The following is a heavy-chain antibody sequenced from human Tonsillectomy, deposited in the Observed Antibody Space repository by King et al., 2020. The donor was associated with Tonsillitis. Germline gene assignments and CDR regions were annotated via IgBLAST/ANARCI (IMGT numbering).Heavy chain of an antibody. CDR1: GFTFSSYA. J-gene: IGHJ4*02. CDR3: ARVIAAAGTAFDY. D-gene: IGHD6-13*01. CDR2: ISYDGSK. Sequence: QLVQSGGGVVQPGRSLRLSCAASGFTFSSYAMRWVRQAPGKGLEWVAVISYDGSKYYADSVKGRFTISRDNSKNTLYLQMNSLRAEDTAVYYCARVIAAAGTAFDYWGQGTLVTVSS. V-gene: IGHV3-30*04.